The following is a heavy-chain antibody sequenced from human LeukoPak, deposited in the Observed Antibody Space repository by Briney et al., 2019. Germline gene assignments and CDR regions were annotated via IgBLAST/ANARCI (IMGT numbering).Heavy chain of an antibody. D-gene: IGHD6-13*01. CDR3: APPLRSSSFDY. CDR1: GFTFSSYA. CDR2: ISSSGSST. Sequence: GGSLRLSCAASGFTFSSYAMSWVRQAPGKGLKWVSDISSSGSSTYYADSVKGRFTISRDNSKNTLYLQMNSLRAEDTAVYFCAPPLRSSSFDYWGQGTLVAVSS. V-gene: IGHV3-23*01. J-gene: IGHJ4*02.